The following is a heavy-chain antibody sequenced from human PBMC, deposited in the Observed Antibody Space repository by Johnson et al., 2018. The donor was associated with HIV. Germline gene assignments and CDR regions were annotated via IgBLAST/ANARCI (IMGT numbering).Heavy chain of an antibody. CDR1: GFTFSSYW. J-gene: IGHJ3*01. CDR3: AKVAVATAAGGVALDV. V-gene: IGHV3-7*01. CDR2: IKQDGSEK. D-gene: IGHD6-13*01. Sequence: VQLVESGGGLVQPGGSLRLSCAASGFTFSSYWMSWVRQAPGKGLEWVANIKQDGSEKYYADSVKGRFSISRDNAKNSLYLQMNSLRVEDTAVYHCAKVAVATAAGGVALDVWGPGTMVTVSS.